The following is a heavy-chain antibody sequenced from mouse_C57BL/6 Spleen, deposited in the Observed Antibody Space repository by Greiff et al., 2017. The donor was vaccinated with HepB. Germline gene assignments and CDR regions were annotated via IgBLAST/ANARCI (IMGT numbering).Heavy chain of an antibody. CDR2: IYPSDSET. CDR3: ATDGYYGGGGFAY. CDR1: GYTFTSYW. V-gene: IGHV1-61*01. Sequence: QVQLQQPGAELVRPGSSVKLSCKASGYTFTSYWMDWVKQRPGQGLEWIGNIYPSDSETHYNQKFKDKATLTVDKSSSTAYMQLSSLTSEDSAVYYCATDGYYGGGGFAYWGQGTLVTVSA. J-gene: IGHJ3*01. D-gene: IGHD2-3*01.